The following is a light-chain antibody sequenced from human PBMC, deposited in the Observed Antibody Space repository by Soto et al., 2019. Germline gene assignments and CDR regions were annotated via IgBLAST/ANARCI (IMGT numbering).Light chain of an antibody. CDR1: SSDVGGYNY. CDR2: DVR. J-gene: IGLJ1*01. V-gene: IGLV2-11*01. CDR3: CSYAGSYTYV. Sequence: QSALTQPRSVSGSPGQSVTISCTGTSSDVGGYNYVSWYQQHPGKTPKLMIYDVRKRPSGVPDRSSGSKSGNTASLTISGLPAEDEADYYCCSYAGSYTYVFGTGTKVTVL.